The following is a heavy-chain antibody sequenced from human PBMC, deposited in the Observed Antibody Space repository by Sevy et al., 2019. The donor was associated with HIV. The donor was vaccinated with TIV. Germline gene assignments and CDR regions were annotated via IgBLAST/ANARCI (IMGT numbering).Heavy chain of an antibody. J-gene: IGHJ4*02. CDR3: ARVVGRGEYLIYAYLDY. V-gene: IGHV3-30*01. CDR1: GFSFSYYP. Sequence: GGFLRLSCAASGFSFSYYPMHWVRQAPGKGLEWVALISYDGVNQYYPASVKGRFTVSRDNSKNTLYLQMNSLRAEDTGVYYCARVVGRGEYLIYAYLDYWGQGALVTVSS. CDR2: ISYDGVNQ. D-gene: IGHD2-15*01.